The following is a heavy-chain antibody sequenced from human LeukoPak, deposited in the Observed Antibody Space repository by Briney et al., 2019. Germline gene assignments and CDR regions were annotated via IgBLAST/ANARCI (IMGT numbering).Heavy chain of an antibody. CDR3: ARGGWGPLDY. J-gene: IGHJ4*02. CDR2: INTSGTT. D-gene: IGHD3-16*01. CDR1: GDSISSGSFH. V-gene: IGHV4-61*02. Sequence: PSETLSLTCTVSGDSISSGSFHWSWIRQPAGKGLEWIGRINTSGTTTYKPSLRSRVTISVDTSKKQFSLKLSSVTAADTAVYYCARGGWGPLDYWGQGTLVTVSS.